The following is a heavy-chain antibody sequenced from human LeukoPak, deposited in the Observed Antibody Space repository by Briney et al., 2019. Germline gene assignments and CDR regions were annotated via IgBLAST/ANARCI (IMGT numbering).Heavy chain of an antibody. Sequence: PGRSLRLSCATSGFTFTIYGMHWVRQAPGKGLEWVAVVWYDGSKTYYADSVKSRFTISRDTSTNTLYLQMNGLRAEDTAVYYCARSLERDYSGSGNYYMNNWFDPWGQGTLVTVSS. D-gene: IGHD3-10*01. CDR3: ARSLERDYSGSGNYYMNNWFDP. J-gene: IGHJ5*02. V-gene: IGHV3-33*01. CDR2: VWYDGSKT. CDR1: GFTFTIYG.